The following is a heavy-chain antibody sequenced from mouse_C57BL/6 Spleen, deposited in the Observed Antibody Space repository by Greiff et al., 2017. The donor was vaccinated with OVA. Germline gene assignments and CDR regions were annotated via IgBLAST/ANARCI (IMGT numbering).Heavy chain of an antibody. J-gene: IGHJ2*01. CDR3: TRGSNPYYFDY. V-gene: IGHV1-15*01. D-gene: IGHD2-5*01. CDR1: GYTFTDYE. Sequence: VKLMESGAELVRPGASVTLSCKASGYTFTDYEMHWVKQTPVHGLEWIGAIDPETGGTAYNQKFKGKAILTADKSSSTAYMELRSLTSEDSAVDYCTRGSNPYYFDYWGQGTTLTVSA. CDR2: IDPETGGT.